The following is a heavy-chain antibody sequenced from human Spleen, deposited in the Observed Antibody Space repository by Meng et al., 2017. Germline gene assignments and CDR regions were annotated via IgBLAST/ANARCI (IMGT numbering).Heavy chain of an antibody. D-gene: IGHD6-25*01. CDR2: INPKSGDT. V-gene: IGHV1-2*06. J-gene: IGHJ4*02. CDR1: GYNFPDYY. Sequence: ASVKVSCKPSGYNFPDYYIHWVRRAPGQGLEWMGRINPKSGDTHYAQKFQGRVTMTGDTCMSTAYMELSGLRSDDTAMYYCARDEDISAAGKLFGDYWGQGTLVTVSS. CDR3: ARDEDISAAGKLFGDY.